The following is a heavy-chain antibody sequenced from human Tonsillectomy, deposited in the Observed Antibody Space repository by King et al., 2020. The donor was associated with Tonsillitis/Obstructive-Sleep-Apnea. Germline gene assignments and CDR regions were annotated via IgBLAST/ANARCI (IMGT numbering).Heavy chain of an antibody. J-gene: IGHJ4*02. V-gene: IGHV3-15*07. CDR2: IKSKTDGGTT. CDR3: TTDIYGDYVRSFDY. CDR1: AFTLRNAW. D-gene: IGHD4-17*01. Sequence: VQLVESGGGLVKPGGSLRLSCAASAFTLRNAWINWVRQAPGKGLEWVGRIKSKTDGGTTDYAAPVKGRFTISRDDSKNTLYLQMHSLKTEDTAVYYCTTDIYGDYVRSFDYWGQGTLVTVSS.